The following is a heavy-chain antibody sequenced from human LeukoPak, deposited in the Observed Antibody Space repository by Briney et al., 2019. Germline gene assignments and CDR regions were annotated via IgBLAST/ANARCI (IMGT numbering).Heavy chain of an antibody. D-gene: IGHD6-13*01. CDR3: AKAGTIAAAGTRDYFDY. J-gene: IGHJ4*02. Sequence: GGSLRLSCAASGFTFSSYGMHWVRQAPGKGLEWVAFIRYDGSNKYYADSVKGRFTISRDNSKNTLYLQMNSLRAEDTAVYYCAKAGTIAAAGTRDYFDYSGQGTLVTVSS. CDR2: IRYDGSNK. V-gene: IGHV3-30*02. CDR1: GFTFSSYG.